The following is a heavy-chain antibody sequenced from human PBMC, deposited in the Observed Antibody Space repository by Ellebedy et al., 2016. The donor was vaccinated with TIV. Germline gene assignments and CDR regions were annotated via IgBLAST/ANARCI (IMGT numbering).Heavy chain of an antibody. CDR2: ISYDGNSE. CDR1: GFTFRDFA. CDR3: ARVCSSGWFYFDY. Sequence: GGSLRLSCAASGFTFRDFAMHWVRQAPGKGLESAATISYDGNSEYYADSVKGRFTISRDNAKNSLYLQMNSLRAEDTAVYYCARVCSSGWFYFDYWGQGTLVTVSS. V-gene: IGHV3-30*03. D-gene: IGHD6-19*01. J-gene: IGHJ4*02.